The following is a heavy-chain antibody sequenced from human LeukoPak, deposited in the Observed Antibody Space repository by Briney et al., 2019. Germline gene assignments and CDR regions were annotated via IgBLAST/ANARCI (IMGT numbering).Heavy chain of an antibody. Sequence: KAAESLCLSCAASGFTFSSYIMNWVRQAPGKGLEWIWSISCGGSYNHYADSVRGRFTIARDNDKQSLYLQMSGLRAEDTAVYCCARHEGYSFDYWGQGTLVTVSS. CDR3: ARHEGYSFDY. D-gene: IGHD2-15*01. CDR1: GFTFSSYI. J-gene: IGHJ4*02. CDR2: ISCGGSYN. V-gene: IGHV3-21*01.